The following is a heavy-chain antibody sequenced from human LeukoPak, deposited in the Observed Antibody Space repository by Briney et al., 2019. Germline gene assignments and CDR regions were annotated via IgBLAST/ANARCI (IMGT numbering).Heavy chain of an antibody. D-gene: IGHD5-24*01. CDR1: GGSISSSSYY. CDR2: IYYSGST. V-gene: IGHV4-39*01. CDR3: ARHRMRWLQIYYFDY. Sequence: SETLSLTCTVSGGSISSSSYYWGWVRQPPGKGLEWIGSIYYSGSTYYNPSLKSRVTISVDTSKNQFSLKLSSVTAADTAVYYCARHRMRWLQIYYFDYWGQGTLVTVSS. J-gene: IGHJ4*02.